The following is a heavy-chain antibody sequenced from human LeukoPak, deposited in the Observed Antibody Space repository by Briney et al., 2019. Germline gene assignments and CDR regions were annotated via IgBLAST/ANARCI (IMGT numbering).Heavy chain of an antibody. CDR3: ARYVRKLYGVGGDYYFYMDV. V-gene: IGHV3-74*01. D-gene: IGHD3-16*01. Sequence: PGGSLRLSCAASGFTFSSYWMPWVRQAPGKGLVWVSRLNSDGSSTNYADSVKGRFIISRDNAKHSLYLQMNSLRAEDTALYYCARYVRKLYGVGGDYYFYMDVWGKGTTVTVSS. CDR1: GFTFSSYW. J-gene: IGHJ6*03. CDR2: LNSDGSST.